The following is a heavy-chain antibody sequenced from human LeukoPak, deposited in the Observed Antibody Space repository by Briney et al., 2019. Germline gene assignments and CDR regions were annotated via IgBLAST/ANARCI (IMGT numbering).Heavy chain of an antibody. V-gene: IGHV1-69*13. CDR3: ARERGYSYLDNWFDP. J-gene: IGHJ5*02. CDR1: GGTFSGQA. Sequence: ASVKVSCKASGGTFSGQAISWVRQAPGQGLEWMGGIIPIFGTANYAQKFQGRVTITADESTSTAYMELSSLRSEDTAVYYCARERGYSYLDNWFDPWGQGTLVTVSS. D-gene: IGHD5-18*01. CDR2: IIPIFGTA.